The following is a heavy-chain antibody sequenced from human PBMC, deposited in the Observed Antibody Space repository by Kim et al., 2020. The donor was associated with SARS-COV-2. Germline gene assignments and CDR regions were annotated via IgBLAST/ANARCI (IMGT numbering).Heavy chain of an antibody. J-gene: IGHJ4*02. CDR2: GGT. V-gene: IGHV4-59*09. CDR3: ARGTVTSDY. D-gene: IGHD4-17*01. Sequence: GGTNYNPALKSRGTISVDTSKNQFSLKLSAVTAADTAVYYCARGTVTSDYWGQGTLVTVSS.